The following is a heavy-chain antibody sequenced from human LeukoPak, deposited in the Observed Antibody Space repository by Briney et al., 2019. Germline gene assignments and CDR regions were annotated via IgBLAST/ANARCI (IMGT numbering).Heavy chain of an antibody. CDR2: INSDGSNT. Sequence: GGSLRLSCAASGFTFSSYWMHWVRQAPGKGLVWVSRINSDGSNTSYADSVKGRFTISRDNAKNTLYLQMNSLRAEDTAVYYCARGGRYSYGPFDYWGQGTLVTVSS. CDR3: ARGGRYSYGPFDY. CDR1: GFTFSSYW. D-gene: IGHD5-18*01. V-gene: IGHV3-74*01. J-gene: IGHJ4*02.